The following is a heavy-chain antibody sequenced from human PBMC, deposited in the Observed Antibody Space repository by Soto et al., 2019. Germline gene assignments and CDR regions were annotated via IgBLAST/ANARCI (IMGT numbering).Heavy chain of an antibody. CDR1: GFTFSSYG. Sequence: QPGGSLRLSCAASGFTFSSYGMHWVRQAPGKGLEWVAVIWYDGSNKYYADSVKGRFTISRDNSKNTLYLQMNSLRAEDTAVYYCARDLKGDTAMAPYYYYGMDVWGQGTTVTVSS. J-gene: IGHJ6*02. CDR3: ARDLKGDTAMAPYYYYGMDV. D-gene: IGHD5-18*01. CDR2: IWYDGSNK. V-gene: IGHV3-33*01.